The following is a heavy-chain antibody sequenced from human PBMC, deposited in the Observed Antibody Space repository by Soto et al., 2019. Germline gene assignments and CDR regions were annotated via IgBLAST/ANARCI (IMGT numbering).Heavy chain of an antibody. Sequence: SETLSLTCTVSGGSISSYYWSWIRQPPGKGLEWIGYIYYSGITNYNPSLKSRVTISVDTSKNQFSLKVTSVTAADTAVYYCARSYYDVTGFAVDPWGQGTLVTVSS. CDR1: GGSISSYY. CDR3: ARSYYDVTGFAVDP. D-gene: IGHD3-22*01. V-gene: IGHV4-59*08. CDR2: IYYSGIT. J-gene: IGHJ5*02.